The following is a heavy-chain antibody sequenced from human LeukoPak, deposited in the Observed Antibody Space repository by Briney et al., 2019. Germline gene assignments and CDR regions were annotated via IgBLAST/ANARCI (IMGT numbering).Heavy chain of an antibody. CDR1: GFTFRDLW. CDR3: ATGPYNASEM. V-gene: IGHV3-74*01. CDR2: VKGDGIST. J-gene: IGHJ3*02. Sequence: GGSLRLSCAASGFTFRDLWMHWVRHAPGGGLVWVSRVKGDGISTLYADFVEGRFTISRDNARNTLYLQMNSLRADDTALYYCATGPYNASEMWGQGTMVTVSS. D-gene: IGHD2-2*02.